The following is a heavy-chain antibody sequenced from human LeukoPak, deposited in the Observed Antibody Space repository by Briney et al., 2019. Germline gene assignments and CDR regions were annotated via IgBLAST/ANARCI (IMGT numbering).Heavy chain of an antibody. CDR3: ARDYYDSSGLDY. J-gene: IGHJ4*02. CDR1: GFTFSDYY. Sequence: LRLSCAASGFTFSDYYMSWIRQHPGKGLEWIGYIYYSGSTYYNPSLKSRVTISVDTSKNQFSLKLSSVTAADTAVYYCARDYYDSSGLDYWGQGTLVTVSS. V-gene: IGHV4-31*02. D-gene: IGHD3-22*01. CDR2: IYYSGST.